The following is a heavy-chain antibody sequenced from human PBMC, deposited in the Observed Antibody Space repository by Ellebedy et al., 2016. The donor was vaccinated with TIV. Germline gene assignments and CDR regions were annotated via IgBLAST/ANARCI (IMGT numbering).Heavy chain of an antibody. D-gene: IGHD2-21*02. J-gene: IGHJ6*02. CDR2: IDPEDGKT. CDR1: GYTLTEVT. Sequence: ASVKVSXXVSGYTLTEVTIYWVRQAPGKGHERMGGIDPEDGKTIYAQKFQGRVTMTEDTFTDTAYLELSSLRSEDSAVYYCGTGDWTFLGMDVWGPGTTVTVSS. CDR3: GTGDWTFLGMDV. V-gene: IGHV1-24*01.